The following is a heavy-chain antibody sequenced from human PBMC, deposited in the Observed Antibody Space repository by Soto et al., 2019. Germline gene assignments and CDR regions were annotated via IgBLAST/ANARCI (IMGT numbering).Heavy chain of an antibody. J-gene: IGHJ6*02. Sequence: ASVKVSCKASGYTFTSYGISWVRQAPGQGLEWMGWISAYNGNTNYAQKLQGRVTMTTDTSTSTAYMELRSLRSDDTAVYYCAREYSSSSYYYYYYGMDVWGQGTTVTVSS. CDR1: GYTFTSYG. D-gene: IGHD6-6*01. CDR2: ISAYNGNT. CDR3: AREYSSSSYYYYYYGMDV. V-gene: IGHV1-18*01.